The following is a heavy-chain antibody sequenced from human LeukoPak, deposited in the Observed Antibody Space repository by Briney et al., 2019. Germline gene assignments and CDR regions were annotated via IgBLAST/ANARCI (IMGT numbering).Heavy chain of an antibody. V-gene: IGHV1-46*01. J-gene: IGHJ4*02. D-gene: IGHD4-17*01. CDR1: GYTFTSYY. CDR3: AVLLWLYGDYGDY. CDR2: INPSGGST. Sequence: ASVNVSCKASGYTFTSYYMHWVRQAPGQGLEWMGIINPSGGSTSYAQKFQGRVTMTRDTSTSTVYMELSSLRSEDTAVYYCAVLLWLYGDYGDYWGQGTLVTVSS.